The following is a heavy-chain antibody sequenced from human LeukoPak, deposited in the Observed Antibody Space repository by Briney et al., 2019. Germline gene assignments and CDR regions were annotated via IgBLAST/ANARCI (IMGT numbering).Heavy chain of an antibody. V-gene: IGHV3-21*01. CDR3: ARDCHDSSGYCFAEYSQH. CDR1: GFTFSSYS. CDR2: ISSSSSCI. D-gene: IGHD3-22*01. Sequence: PGGSLRLSCAASGFTFSSYSMNWVRQAPGKGLEWVSSISSSSSCIYYADSVKGRFTISRDNAKNSLYLQMNSLRAEDTAVYYCARDCHDSSGYCFAEYSQHWGQGTLVTVSS. J-gene: IGHJ1*01.